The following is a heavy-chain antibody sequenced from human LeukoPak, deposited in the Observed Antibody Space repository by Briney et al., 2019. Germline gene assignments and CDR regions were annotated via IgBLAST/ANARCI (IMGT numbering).Heavy chain of an antibody. CDR2: IRYDGSNK. J-gene: IGHJ4*02. D-gene: IGHD3-3*01. Sequence: GGSLRLSCAASGFTFSSYGMHWVRQAPGKGLEWVAFIRYDGSNKYYADSVKGRFTISRDNSKNTLYLQMNSLRAEDTAVYYCARDYQDYYDFWSGYYTGYFDYWGQGTLVTVSS. CDR3: ARDYQDYYDFWSGYYTGYFDY. V-gene: IGHV3-30*02. CDR1: GFTFSSYG.